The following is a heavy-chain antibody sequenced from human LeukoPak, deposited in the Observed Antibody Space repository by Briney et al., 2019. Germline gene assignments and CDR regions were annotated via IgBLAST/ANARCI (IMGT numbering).Heavy chain of an antibody. Sequence: GGSLRLSCAASGFTFSSYSMNWVRQAPGKGLEWVSSISSSSSYIYYADSVKGRFTTSRDNAKNSLYLQMNSLRAEDTAVYYCARDRIRGVALDAFDIWGQGTMVTVSS. CDR3: ARDRIRGVALDAFDI. V-gene: IGHV3-21*01. CDR2: ISSSSSYI. CDR1: GFTFSSYS. D-gene: IGHD3-10*01. J-gene: IGHJ3*02.